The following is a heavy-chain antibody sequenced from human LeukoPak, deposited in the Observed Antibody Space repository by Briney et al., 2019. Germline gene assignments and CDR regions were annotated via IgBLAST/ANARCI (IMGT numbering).Heavy chain of an antibody. J-gene: IGHJ3*02. CDR3: AKSSGAVAGRGAFDI. CDR2: ISWNSGST. Sequence: GRSLRLSCAASGFTFDDYAIHWVRQAPGKGLDWVSGISWNSGSTGYAGSVKGRFTISRDNAKNSLYLQMNSLRAEDTALYYCAKSSGAVAGRGAFDIWGQGTMVTVSS. CDR1: GFTFDDYA. D-gene: IGHD6-19*01. V-gene: IGHV3-9*01.